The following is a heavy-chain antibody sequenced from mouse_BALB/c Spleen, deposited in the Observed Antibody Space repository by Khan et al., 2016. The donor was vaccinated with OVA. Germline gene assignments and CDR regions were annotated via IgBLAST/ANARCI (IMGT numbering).Heavy chain of an antibody. CDR2: INTYTGEP. V-gene: IGHV9-3-1*01. CDR3: ARVGYNGTMDC. J-gene: IGHJ4*01. Sequence: QIQLVQSGPELKKPGETVQISCKASGFTFTNYGMNWVKQAPGKGLKWMGWINTYTGEPTFADDFKGRFAFSLETSASPAYLQINSLKNEDTATYFCARVGYNGTMDCWGQGTSGTVSS. CDR1: GFTFTNYG. D-gene: IGHD2-14*01.